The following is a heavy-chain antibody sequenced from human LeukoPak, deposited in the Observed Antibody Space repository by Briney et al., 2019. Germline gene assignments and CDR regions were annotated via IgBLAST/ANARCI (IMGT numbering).Heavy chain of an antibody. D-gene: IGHD3-22*01. CDR1: GFTFSSYS. CDR2: ISSSSSTI. J-gene: IGHJ4*02. CDR3: ARDLRIVVATLFDY. Sequence: GGSLRLSCAASGFTFSSYSMNWVRQAPGKGLEWVSYISSSSSTIYYADSVKGRFTISRDNAKNSLYLQMNSLRAEDTAVYYCARDLRIVVATLFDYWGQGTLVTVSS. V-gene: IGHV3-48*04.